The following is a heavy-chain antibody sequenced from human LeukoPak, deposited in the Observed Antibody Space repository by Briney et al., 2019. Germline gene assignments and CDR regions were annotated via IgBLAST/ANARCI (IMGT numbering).Heavy chain of an antibody. D-gene: IGHD6-13*01. CDR2: ISGSGGST. CDR3: AEARSYSSSALYFDY. J-gene: IGHJ4*02. V-gene: IGHV3-23*01. Sequence: GGSLRLSCAASGFTFSSYAMSWVRQAPGKGLEWVSAISGSGGSTYYADSVKGRFTISRDNSKNTLYLQMNSLRAEDTAVYYCAEARSYSSSALYFDYWGQGTLVTVSS. CDR1: GFTFSSYA.